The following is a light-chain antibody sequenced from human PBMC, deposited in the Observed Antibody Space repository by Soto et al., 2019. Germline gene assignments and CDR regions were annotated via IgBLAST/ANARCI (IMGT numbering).Light chain of an antibody. CDR1: SGHSSYA. Sequence: QPVLTQSPSASASLGASVKLTCTLNSGHSSYAIAWHQQQPEKGPRYLMKLNSDGSHSKGDGIPDRFSGSSSGAERYLTISSLQAEYEAEYYCQTWGTGINVVFGGGTKLTVL. J-gene: IGLJ2*01. CDR2: LNSDGSH. CDR3: QTWGTGINVV. V-gene: IGLV4-69*01.